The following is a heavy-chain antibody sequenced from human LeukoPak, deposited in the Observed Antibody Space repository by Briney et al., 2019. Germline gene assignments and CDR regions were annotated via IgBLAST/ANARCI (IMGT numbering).Heavy chain of an antibody. Sequence: SETLSLTCTGSSGSISSYYWSWIRQPAGKGLEWIGRIYTSGNTNYNPSLKSRITMSVDTSKNQFSLKLSSVTAADTAVYYCARDYDKGFDSWGQGTLVTVSS. CDR1: SGSISSYY. J-gene: IGHJ4*02. V-gene: IGHV4-4*07. CDR3: ARDYDKGFDS. D-gene: IGHD3-9*01. CDR2: IYTSGNT.